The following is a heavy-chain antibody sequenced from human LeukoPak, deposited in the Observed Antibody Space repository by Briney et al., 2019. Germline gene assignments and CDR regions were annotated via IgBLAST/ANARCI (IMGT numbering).Heavy chain of an antibody. Sequence: GGSLRLSCAASGFTFSDYYMSWIRQAPGKGLEWVSSISSSSSYIYYADSVKGRFTISRDNAKNSLYLQMNSLRAEDTAVYYCAREGSSGPVGYYFDYWGQGTLVTVSS. D-gene: IGHD1-26*01. CDR1: GFTFSDYY. J-gene: IGHJ4*02. CDR3: AREGSSGPVGYYFDY. CDR2: ISSSSSYI. V-gene: IGHV3-11*06.